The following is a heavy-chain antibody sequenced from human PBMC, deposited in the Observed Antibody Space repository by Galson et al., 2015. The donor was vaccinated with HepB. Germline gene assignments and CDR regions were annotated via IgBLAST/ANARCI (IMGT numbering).Heavy chain of an antibody. CDR1: GFTFSNVR. CDR3: ATEGYYDSSTWLVYDY. D-gene: IGHD3-22*01. V-gene: IGHV3-15*01. Sequence: SLRLSCAGSGFTFSNVRMTWVRQAPGKGLEWVGRIKSKTNGGTADYAAPVKGRSTISRDDSKNALYLQVNSLKTEDSAVYYCATEGYYDSSTWLVYDYWGQGTLVTVSS. CDR2: IKSKTNGGTA. J-gene: IGHJ4*02.